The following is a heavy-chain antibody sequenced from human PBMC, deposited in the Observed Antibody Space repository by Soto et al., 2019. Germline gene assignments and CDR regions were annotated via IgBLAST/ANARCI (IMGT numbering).Heavy chain of an antibody. CDR3: ARVATWIQLWLLPFDY. J-gene: IGHJ4*02. D-gene: IGHD5-18*01. CDR1: GGTFSSYT. Sequence: QVQLVQSGAEVKKPGSSVKVSCKASGGTFSSYTISWVRQAPGQGLEWMGRIIPILGIANYAQKFQGRVTSTADKSTRTAYMELSSLRSEDTAVYYCARVATWIQLWLLPFDYWGQGTLVTVSS. CDR2: IIPILGIA. V-gene: IGHV1-69*02.